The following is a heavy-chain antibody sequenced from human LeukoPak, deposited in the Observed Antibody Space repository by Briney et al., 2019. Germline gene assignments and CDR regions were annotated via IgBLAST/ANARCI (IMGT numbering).Heavy chain of an antibody. CDR1: GFTFSTYG. V-gene: IGHV3-30*18. D-gene: IGHD3-16*02. CDR3: AKYGGGIPGEILDY. J-gene: IGHJ4*02. Sequence: PGGSLRLSCAASGFTFSTYGMHWVRQAPGKGLEWVAIISYHGSNKYYADSVKGRFTISRDNSKNTLYLQMNSLRAEDTAVYYCAKYGGGIPGEILDYWGQGTLVTVSS. CDR2: ISYHGSNK.